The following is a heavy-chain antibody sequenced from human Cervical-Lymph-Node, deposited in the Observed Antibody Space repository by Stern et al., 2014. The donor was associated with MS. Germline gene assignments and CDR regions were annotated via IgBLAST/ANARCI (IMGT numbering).Heavy chain of an antibody. Sequence: QDQLVQSGPGLVKPSQTLSLTCTVSGGSISSGSHYWSWIRQPAGKGLEWVGRIYSTGRVDYNPSFKGRVPMSVDTSKDQFSRELRSVTAADTAMYYCAREWIYEVSWFDSWGQGSLVIVSS. CDR2: IYSTGRV. CDR1: GGSISSGSHY. D-gene: IGHD5/OR15-5a*01. V-gene: IGHV4-61*02. CDR3: AREWIYEVSWFDS. J-gene: IGHJ5*01.